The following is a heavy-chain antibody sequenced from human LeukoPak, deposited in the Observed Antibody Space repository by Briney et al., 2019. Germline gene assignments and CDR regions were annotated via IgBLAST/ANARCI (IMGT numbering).Heavy chain of an antibody. J-gene: IGHJ5*02. CDR1: GFTFSSYG. CDR3: ARDPRRVYSGSLLNWFDP. D-gene: IGHD1-26*01. Sequence: GRSLRLSCAASGFTFSSYGMHWVRQAPGKGLEWVAVIWYDGSNKYYGDSVKGRFTISRDNAKNSLYLQMNSLRAEDTAVYYCARDPRRVYSGSLLNWFDPWGQGTLVTVSS. V-gene: IGHV3-33*01. CDR2: IWYDGSNK.